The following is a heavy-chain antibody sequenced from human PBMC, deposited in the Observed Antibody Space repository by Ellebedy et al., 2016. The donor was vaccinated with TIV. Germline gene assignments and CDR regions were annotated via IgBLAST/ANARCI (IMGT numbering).Heavy chain of an antibody. V-gene: IGHV3-53*01. CDR2: IYSGGST. Sequence: LSLTXXASGLTVSSNFMNWVRQAPGKGLEWVSVIYSGGSTYYADSVKGRFSISRDNSKNTLYLQINTLRAEDTAVYYCARVGKRGYYYMDVWGKGTTVSVSS. CDR3: ARVGKRGYYYMDV. CDR1: GLTVSSNF. D-gene: IGHD3-10*01. J-gene: IGHJ6*03.